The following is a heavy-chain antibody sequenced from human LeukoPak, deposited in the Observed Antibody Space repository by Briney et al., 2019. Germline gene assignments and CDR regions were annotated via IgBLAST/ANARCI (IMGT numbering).Heavy chain of an antibody. J-gene: IGHJ4*02. D-gene: IGHD2-2*01. CDR1: GDILTELS. V-gene: IGHV1-24*01. Sequence: RASVKVSCKVSGDILTELSIHWVRQTPGKRFEWMGGFDPAAGTTLYAQTFQDRIIMTEDTSTGTTSVELGSLTSDDTAIYYFATLVVPAAKRGVWGQGTLVTVSS. CDR2: FDPAAGTT. CDR3: ATLVVPAAKRGV.